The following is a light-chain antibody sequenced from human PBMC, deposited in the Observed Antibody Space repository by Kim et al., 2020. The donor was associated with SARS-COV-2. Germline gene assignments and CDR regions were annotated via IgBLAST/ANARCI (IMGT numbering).Light chain of an antibody. CDR2: GAS. Sequence: EIVMTQSPATLSVSPGERATLSCRASQSVSSNLAWYQQKPGQAPRLLIYGASTRATGIPARFSGSGSGTEFTLTISSLQSEDFAVYYCQQYNNWPPVWTFGQGTKLEI. CDR3: QQYNNWPPVWT. CDR1: QSVSSN. J-gene: IGKJ2*01. V-gene: IGKV3-15*01.